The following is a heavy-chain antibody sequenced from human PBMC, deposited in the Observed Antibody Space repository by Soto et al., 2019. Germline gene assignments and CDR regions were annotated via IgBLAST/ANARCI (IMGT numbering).Heavy chain of an antibody. D-gene: IGHD3-3*01. CDR3: ARSYTIFGPANAFDI. J-gene: IGHJ3*02. Sequence: XETLSLTCAVYGGSFSGYYWSWIRQPPGKGLEWIGEINHSGSTNYNPSLKSRVTISVDTSKNQFSLKLSSVTAADTAVYYCARSYTIFGPANAFDIWGQGTMVTVSS. V-gene: IGHV4-34*01. CDR1: GGSFSGYY. CDR2: INHSGST.